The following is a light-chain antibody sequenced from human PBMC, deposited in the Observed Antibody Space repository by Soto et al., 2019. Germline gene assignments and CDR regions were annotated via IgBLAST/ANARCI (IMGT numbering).Light chain of an antibody. V-gene: IGKV1-39*01. Sequence: DIQMTQSPSSLSASVGDRVTITCRASQSISSYLNWYQQKPGKAPKLLIYAASSLQSGVPSRFSGSGSGTYFTLTISSLQPEDFPTYYCQQSYSTPTTFGQGTRLEIK. CDR2: AAS. CDR1: QSISSY. J-gene: IGKJ5*01. CDR3: QQSYSTPTT.